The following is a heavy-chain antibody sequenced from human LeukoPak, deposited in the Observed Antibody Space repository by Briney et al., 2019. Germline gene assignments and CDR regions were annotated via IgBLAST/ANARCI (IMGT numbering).Heavy chain of an antibody. J-gene: IGHJ5*02. V-gene: IGHV3-74*01. CDR3: VRAEGEYNWFDP. Sequence: GGSLRLSCAASGFTFSRYWMNWVRRAPGKGLVWVSRINTDGSSTNYADSVKGRFTISRDNAKNTLYLQMNSLRAEDTAVYYCVRAEGEYNWFDPWGQGTLVTVSS. D-gene: IGHD1-26*01. CDR2: INTDGSST. CDR1: GFTFSRYW.